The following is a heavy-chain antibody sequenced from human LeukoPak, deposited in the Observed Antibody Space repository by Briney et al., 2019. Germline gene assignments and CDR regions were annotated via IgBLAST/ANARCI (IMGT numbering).Heavy chain of an antibody. CDR1: GFTFSSYA. J-gene: IGHJ4*02. CDR3: ATAPGTYRRYCGGDCYSDY. CDR2: IYSGGST. Sequence: GRSLRLSCAASGFTFSSYAMHWVRQAPGKGLEWVSVIYSGGSTYYADSVKGRFTISRDNSKNTLYLQMNSLRAEDTAVYYCATAPGTYRRYCGGDCYSDYWGQGTLVTVSS. V-gene: IGHV3-53*01. D-gene: IGHD2-21*02.